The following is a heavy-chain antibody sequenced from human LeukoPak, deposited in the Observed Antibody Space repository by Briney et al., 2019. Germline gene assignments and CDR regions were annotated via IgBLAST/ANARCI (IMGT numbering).Heavy chain of an antibody. V-gene: IGHV3-7*01. J-gene: IGHJ4*02. Sequence: GGSLRLSCAASGFTFSSYWMSWVRQAPGKGLEWVANIKQDGSEKYYVDSVKGRFTISRDNAKNSLYLQMNSLRAEDTAVYYCARADGWELQGKFDYWGQGTLVTVSS. CDR2: IKQDGSEK. CDR1: GFTFSSYW. CDR3: ARADGWELQGKFDY. D-gene: IGHD1-26*01.